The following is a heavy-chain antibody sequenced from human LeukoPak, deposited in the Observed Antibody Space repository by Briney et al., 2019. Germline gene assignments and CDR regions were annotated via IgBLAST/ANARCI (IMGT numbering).Heavy chain of an antibody. CDR3: ARGYSKADY. V-gene: IGHV4-59*08. Sequence: SETLSLTCTVSGGSNSSYYWSWIRQPPGKGLEWIGYIYYSGSTNYNPSLKSRVTISVDTSKNQFSLKLSSVTAADTAVYYCARGYSKADYWGQGTLVTVSS. J-gene: IGHJ4*02. D-gene: IGHD4-11*01. CDR2: IYYSGST. CDR1: GGSNSSYY.